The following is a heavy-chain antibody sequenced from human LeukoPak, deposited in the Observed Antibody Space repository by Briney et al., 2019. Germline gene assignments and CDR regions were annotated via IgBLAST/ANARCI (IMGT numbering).Heavy chain of an antibody. V-gene: IGHV1-69*05. CDR2: IIPIFGTA. J-gene: IGHJ6*03. CDR1: GGTFSSYG. D-gene: IGHD2-15*01. CDR3: ARGYCSGGSCPKDYYYYMDV. Sequence: SVKVSCKTSGGTFSSYGISWVRQAPGQGLEWMGGIIPIFGTANYAQKFQGRVTMTRDMSTSTVYMELSSLRSEDTAVYYCARGYCSGGSCPKDYYYYMDVWGKGTTVTVSS.